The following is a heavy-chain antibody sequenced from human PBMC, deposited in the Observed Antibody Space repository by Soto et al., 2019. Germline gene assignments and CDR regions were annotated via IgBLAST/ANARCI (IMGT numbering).Heavy chain of an antibody. CDR3: ARDPAGYYYGSGSPSGFDY. CDR2: ISSSSSYI. D-gene: IGHD3-10*01. J-gene: IGHJ4*02. V-gene: IGHV3-21*01. Sequence: EVQLVESGGGLVKPGGSLRLSCAASGFTFSSYSMNWVRQAPGKGLEWVSSISSSSSYIYYADSVKGRFTISRDNAKNSLYLQMNSLRAEDTAVYYCARDPAGYYYGSGSPSGFDYWGQGTLVTVSS. CDR1: GFTFSSYS.